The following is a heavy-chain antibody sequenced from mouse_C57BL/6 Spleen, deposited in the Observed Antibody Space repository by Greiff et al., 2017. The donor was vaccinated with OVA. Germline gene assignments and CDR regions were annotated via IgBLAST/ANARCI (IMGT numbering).Heavy chain of an antibody. J-gene: IGHJ1*03. D-gene: IGHD1-1*01. CDR1: GFTFSDAW. V-gene: IGHV6-6*01. CDR3: TSGGYYGSSHWYFDV. CDR2: IRNKANNHAT. Sequence: EVKLVESGGGLVQPGGSMKLSCAASGFTFSDAWMDWVRQSPEKGLEWVAEIRNKANNHATYYAESVKGRFTISSDDSKSSVYLQMNSLRAEDTGIDYWTSGGYYGSSHWYFDVWGTGTTVTVSS.